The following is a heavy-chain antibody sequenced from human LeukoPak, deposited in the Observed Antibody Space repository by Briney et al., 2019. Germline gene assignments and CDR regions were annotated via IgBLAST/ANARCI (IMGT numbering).Heavy chain of an antibody. CDR1: GFTFSSYA. CDR2: ISGSGGST. D-gene: IGHD3-10*01. V-gene: IGHV3-23*01. Sequence: GGSLRLSCAASGFTFSSYAMSRVRQAPGKGLEWVSAISGSGGSTYYADSVKGRFTISRDNSKNTLYLQMNSLRAEDTAVYYCAKDFGSRHVLLWFGELLGIWGQGTMVTVSS. CDR3: AKDFGSRHVLLWFGELLGI. J-gene: IGHJ3*02.